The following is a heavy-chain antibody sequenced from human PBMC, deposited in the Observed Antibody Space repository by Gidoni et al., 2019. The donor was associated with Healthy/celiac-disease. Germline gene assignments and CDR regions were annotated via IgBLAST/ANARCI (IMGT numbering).Heavy chain of an antibody. J-gene: IGHJ4*02. CDR3: ARDQIYCSGGSCYSYYFDY. CDR1: GGSISSGDYY. D-gene: IGHD2-15*01. Sequence: QVQLQESGPGLVKPSQTLSLTCTVSGGSISSGDYYWSWIRQPPGKGLEWIGYIYYSGSTYYNPSLKSRVTISVDTSKNQFSLKLSSVTAADTAVYYCARDQIYCSGGSCYSYYFDYWGQGTLVTVSS. CDR2: IYYSGST. V-gene: IGHV4-30-4*01.